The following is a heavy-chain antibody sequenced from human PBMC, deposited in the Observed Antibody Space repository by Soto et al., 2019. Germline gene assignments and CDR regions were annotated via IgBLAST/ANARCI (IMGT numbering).Heavy chain of an antibody. CDR3: ARMGQWRVPGDYYYGMDV. Sequence: EVQLVESGGGLIQPGGSLRLSCAASVLTVSSNYMNWVRQAPGKGLEWVSLIYTGGGTYYADSVKGRFTVSRDNSKNTLYLQMTSLRAEDTAVYYCARMGQWRVPGDYYYGMDVWGQGTSVTVSS. V-gene: IGHV3-53*01. CDR2: IYTGGGT. J-gene: IGHJ6*02. D-gene: IGHD6-19*01. CDR1: VLTVSSNY.